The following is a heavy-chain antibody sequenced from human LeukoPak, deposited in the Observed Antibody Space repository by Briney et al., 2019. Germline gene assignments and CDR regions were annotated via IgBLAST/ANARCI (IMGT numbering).Heavy chain of an antibody. Sequence: ASVKVSCKASGYTFTSYGISWVRQAPGQGLEWMGWISAYNGNTNYAQKLQGKVTMTTDTSTSTAYMELRSLRSDDTAVYFCARDPIEYSYGYYFDYWGQGTLVTLSS. V-gene: IGHV1-18*01. CDR2: ISAYNGNT. CDR1: GYTFTSYG. D-gene: IGHD5-18*01. CDR3: ARDPIEYSYGYYFDY. J-gene: IGHJ4*02.